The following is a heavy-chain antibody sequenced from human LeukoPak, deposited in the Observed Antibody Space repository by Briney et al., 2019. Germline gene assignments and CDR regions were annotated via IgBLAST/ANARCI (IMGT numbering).Heavy chain of an antibody. V-gene: IGHV3-21*01. CDR1: AFTFSNYH. Sequence: GGSLRLSCVVSAFTFSNYHMSWVRQAPGEGLEWVSSISSSGSYTYYADSLKGRFTISRDSAKKSLYLQMNTLRVEDTAVYYCVGPAWSYYANWGQGTLVTVSS. CDR2: ISSSGSYT. J-gene: IGHJ4*02. CDR3: VGPAWSYYAN. D-gene: IGHD1-26*01.